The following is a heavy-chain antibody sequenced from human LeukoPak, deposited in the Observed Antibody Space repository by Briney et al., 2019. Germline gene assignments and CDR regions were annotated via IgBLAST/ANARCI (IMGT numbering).Heavy chain of an antibody. CDR3: ARDGASYWYFDL. Sequence: SETLSLTCTVSGGSISSYYWSWIRQPPGKGLEWIGYIYYSGSANYNPSLKSRVTISVDTSKNQFSLKLSSVTAADTAVYYCARDGASYWYFDLWGRGTLVTVSS. V-gene: IGHV4-59*01. CDR1: GGSISSYY. J-gene: IGHJ2*01. D-gene: IGHD3-10*01. CDR2: IYYSGSA.